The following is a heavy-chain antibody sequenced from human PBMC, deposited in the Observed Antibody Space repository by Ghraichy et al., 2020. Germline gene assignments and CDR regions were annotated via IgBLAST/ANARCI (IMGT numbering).Heavy chain of an antibody. V-gene: IGHV4-34*01. CDR2: INHSGST. CDR3: ARRKNVVVTAYLDY. Sequence: SETLSLTCAVYGGSFSGYYWSWIRQPPGKGLEWIGEINHSGSTNYNPSLKSRVTISVDTSKNQFSLKLSSVTAADTAVYYCARRKNVVVTAYLDYWGQGTLVTVSS. J-gene: IGHJ4*02. CDR1: GGSFSGYY. D-gene: IGHD2-21*02.